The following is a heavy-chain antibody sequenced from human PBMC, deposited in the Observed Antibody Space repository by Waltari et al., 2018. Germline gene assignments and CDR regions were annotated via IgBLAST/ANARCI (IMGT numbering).Heavy chain of an antibody. CDR3: ARDISNYYDSSGAHYYYYGMDV. CDR2: LSAYNVNT. CDR1: GYTFTSYG. D-gene: IGHD3-22*01. V-gene: IGHV1-18*01. J-gene: IGHJ6*02. Sequence: QVQLVLSGAEVKKPGASVKVSCKASGYTFTSYGISWVRQAPAQGLEWMAWLSAYNVNTNYAQKLQGRVTMTTDTSTSTAYMELRSLRSDDTAVYYCARDISNYYDSSGAHYYYYGMDVWGQGTTVTVSS.